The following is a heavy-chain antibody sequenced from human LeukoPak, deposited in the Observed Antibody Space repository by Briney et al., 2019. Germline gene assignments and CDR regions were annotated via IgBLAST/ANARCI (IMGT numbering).Heavy chain of an antibody. D-gene: IGHD2-15*01. CDR3: ASLVVKSWFDP. V-gene: IGHV3-30-3*01. CDR2: ISYDGSNK. J-gene: IGHJ5*02. Sequence: PTGRSLRLSCAASGFTFSSYAMHWVRQAPGKGLEWVAVISYDGSNKYYADSVKGRFTISRDNSKNTLYLQMNSLRAEDTAVYYCASLVVKSWFDPWGQGTLVTVSS. CDR1: GFTFSSYA.